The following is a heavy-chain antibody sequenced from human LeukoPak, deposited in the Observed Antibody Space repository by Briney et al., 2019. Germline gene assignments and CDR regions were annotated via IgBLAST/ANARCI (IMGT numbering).Heavy chain of an antibody. V-gene: IGHV1-69*04. D-gene: IGHD3-10*01. Sequence: SVKVSGKASGGTFSSYAISWVRQAPGQGLEWMGRIIPILGIANYAQKFQGRVTITADKSTSTAYMELSSLRSEDTAVYYCAISPADQYYYGSGSSLPDWGQGTLVTVSS. CDR1: GGTFSSYA. J-gene: IGHJ4*02. CDR2: IIPILGIA. CDR3: AISPADQYYYGSGSSLPD.